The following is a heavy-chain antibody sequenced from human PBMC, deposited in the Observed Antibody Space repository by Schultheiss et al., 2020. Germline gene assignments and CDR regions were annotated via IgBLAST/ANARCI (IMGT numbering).Heavy chain of an antibody. J-gene: IGHJ4*02. V-gene: IGHV3-21*01. CDR3: ARDRDIVVVPAATEFDY. CDR1: GFTFSSYS. D-gene: IGHD2-2*01. Sequence: GGSLRLSCAASGFTFSSYSMNWVRQAPGKGLEWVSSISSSSSYIYYADSVKGRFTISRDNAKNSLYLQMNSLRAEDTAVYYCARDRDIVVVPAATEFDYWGQGTLVTVS. CDR2: ISSSSSYI.